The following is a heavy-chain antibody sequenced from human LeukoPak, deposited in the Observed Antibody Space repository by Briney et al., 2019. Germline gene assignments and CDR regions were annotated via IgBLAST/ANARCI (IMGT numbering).Heavy chain of an antibody. V-gene: IGHV3-9*01. CDR1: GFTFDDYA. D-gene: IGHD1-7*01. CDR3: AKDQRMGITGTFDY. J-gene: IGHJ4*02. Sequence: SGRSLRLSCAASGFTFDDYAMHWVRQAPGKGLEWVSGISWNSGSIGYADSVKGRFTISRDNSKNTLYLQMNSLRAEDTAVYYCAKDQRMGITGTFDYWGQGTLVTVSS. CDR2: ISWNSGSI.